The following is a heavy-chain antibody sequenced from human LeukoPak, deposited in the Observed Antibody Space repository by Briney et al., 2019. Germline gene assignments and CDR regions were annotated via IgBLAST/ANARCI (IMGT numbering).Heavy chain of an antibody. CDR2: MNTNSGNR. Sequence: ASVKVSCKTSGYTFIDYDINWVRQTSGHGLQWMGWMNTNSGNRGYAQRFRDRVSITRNTSISTAYMELRNLGVEDSAVYYCVRAPDSTTWYSYHSYYLDVWGTGTTVTVSS. CDR1: GYTFIDYD. CDR3: VRAPDSTTWYSYHSYYLDV. D-gene: IGHD6-13*01. V-gene: IGHV1-8*02. J-gene: IGHJ6*03.